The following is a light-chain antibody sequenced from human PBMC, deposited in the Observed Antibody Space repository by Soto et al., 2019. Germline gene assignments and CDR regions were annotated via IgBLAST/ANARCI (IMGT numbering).Light chain of an antibody. CDR2: GAS. CDR1: QSVSSDY. V-gene: IGKV3-20*01. J-gene: IGKJ4*01. Sequence: EIVLTQSPGTLSLSPGERATLSCRASQSVSSDYLAWYQQKPGQAPRLLIYGASHRATGIPDRFSGSASGTDFTLTISRLEPEDFAVYYCQQYGSSPALTFGGGTKVEIK. CDR3: QQYGSSPALT.